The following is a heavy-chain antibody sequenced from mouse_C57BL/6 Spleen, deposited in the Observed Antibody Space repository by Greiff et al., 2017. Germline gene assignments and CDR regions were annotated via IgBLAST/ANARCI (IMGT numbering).Heavy chain of an antibody. D-gene: IGHD1-1*01. CDR2: IDPEDGET. Sequence: VQLQQSGAELVKPGASVKLSCTASGFNIKDYYMHWVKQRNEQGLEWIGRIDPEDGETKYAPKFQGKATITADTSSNTAYLQRRSLTSQDTAVYDCAFYGSSPYYFDYWGQGTTLTVSS. J-gene: IGHJ2*01. CDR1: GFNIKDYY. V-gene: IGHV14-2*01. CDR3: AFYGSSPYYFDY.